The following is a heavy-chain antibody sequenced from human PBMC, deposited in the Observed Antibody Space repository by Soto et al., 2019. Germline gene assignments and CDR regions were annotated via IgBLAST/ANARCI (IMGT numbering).Heavy chain of an antibody. J-gene: IGHJ5*02. CDR2: ISYDGSNK. Sequence: GGSLRLSCAASGFTFSSYAMHWVRQAPGKGLEWVAVISYDGSNKYYADSVKGRFTISRDNSKNTLYLQMNSLRAEDTAVYYCARAAVRSSWYSGDWFDPWGQGTLVTVSS. V-gene: IGHV3-30-3*01. D-gene: IGHD6-13*01. CDR1: GFTFSSYA. CDR3: ARAAVRSSWYSGDWFDP.